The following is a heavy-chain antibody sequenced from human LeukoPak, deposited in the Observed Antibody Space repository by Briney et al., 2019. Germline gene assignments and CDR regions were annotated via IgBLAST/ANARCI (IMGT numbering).Heavy chain of an antibody. Sequence: ETLSLTCTVSGGSISSSSYYWGWIRQPPGKGLEWIGSIYYSGSTYYNPSLKSRVTISVDTSKNQFSLKLSSVTAADTAVYYCAREIVGWDIWGQGTMVTVSS. CDR3: AREIVGWDI. J-gene: IGHJ3*02. CDR2: IYYSGST. CDR1: GGSISSSSYY. D-gene: IGHD1-26*01. V-gene: IGHV4-39*07.